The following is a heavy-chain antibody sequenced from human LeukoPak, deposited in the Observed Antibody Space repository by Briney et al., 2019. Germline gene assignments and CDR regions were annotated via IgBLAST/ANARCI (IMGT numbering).Heavy chain of an antibody. CDR3: AKVRGAPAGYYYYYGMDV. Sequence: GGSLRLSCAASGFTFSSYAMHWVRQTPGKGLEWVAVISYDGSNKYYADSVKGRFTISRDNSKNTLYLQMNSLRAEDTAVYYCAKVRGAPAGYYYYYGMDVWGQGTTVTVSS. V-gene: IGHV3-30*04. CDR2: ISYDGSNK. J-gene: IGHJ6*02. CDR1: GFTFSSYA. D-gene: IGHD1-26*01.